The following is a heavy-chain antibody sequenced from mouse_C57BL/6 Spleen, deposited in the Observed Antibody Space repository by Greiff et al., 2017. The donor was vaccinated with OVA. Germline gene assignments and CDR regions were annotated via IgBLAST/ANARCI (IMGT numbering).Heavy chain of an antibody. CDR2: INPSNGGT. V-gene: IGHV1-53*01. CDR1: GYTFTSYW. J-gene: IGHJ4*01. Sequence: QVQLQQPGTELVKPGASVKLSCKASGYTFTSYWMHWVKQRPGQGLEWIGNINPSNGGTKYNEKFKSKATLTVDKSSSTAYMQLSSLTSEDSAVYYCARGEGYYRAMDYWGQGTSVTVSS. D-gene: IGHD2-3*01. CDR3: ARGEGYYRAMDY.